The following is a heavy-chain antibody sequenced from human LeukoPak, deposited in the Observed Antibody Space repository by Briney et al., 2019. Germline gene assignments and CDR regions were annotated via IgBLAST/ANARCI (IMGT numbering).Heavy chain of an antibody. D-gene: IGHD3-9*01. CDR1: GFTFDDYG. V-gene: IGHV3-20*04. J-gene: IGHJ6*03. CDR3: AKGRPYYEIYYYYMDV. Sequence: PGGSLRLSCAASGFTFDDYGMSWVRQAPGKGLEWVSGINWNGGSTGYADSVKGRFTISRDNAKNTLYLQMNSLRAEDTAVYYCAKGRPYYEIYYYYMDVWGKGTTVTVSS. CDR2: INWNGGST.